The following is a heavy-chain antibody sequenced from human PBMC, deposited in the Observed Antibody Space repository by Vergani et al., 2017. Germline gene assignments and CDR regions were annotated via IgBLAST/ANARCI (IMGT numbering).Heavy chain of an antibody. V-gene: IGHV3-66*02. Sequence: EVQLLESGGGLVQPGGSLRLSCAASGFTFSSYWMSWVRQAPGKGLEWVSVIYSGGSTYYADSVKGRFTISRDNSKNTLYLQMNSLRAEDTAVYYCARDYYDSSGSLYYFDYWGQGTLVTVSS. CDR1: GFTFSSYW. CDR2: IYSGGST. CDR3: ARDYYDSSGSLYYFDY. D-gene: IGHD3-22*01. J-gene: IGHJ4*02.